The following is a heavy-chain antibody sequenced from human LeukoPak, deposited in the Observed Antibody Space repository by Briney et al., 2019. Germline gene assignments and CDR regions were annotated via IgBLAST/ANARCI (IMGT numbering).Heavy chain of an antibody. CDR3: ARVGPFRHQLRFLEWFDY. Sequence: SETLSLTCAVYGGSFSGYYWSWIRQPPGKGLEWIGEINHSGSTSYNPSLKSRVTISVDTSKNQFSLKLSSVTAADTAVYYCARVGPFRHQLRFLEWFDYWGQGTLVTVSS. V-gene: IGHV4-34*01. CDR1: GGSFSGYY. D-gene: IGHD3-3*01. CDR2: INHSGST. J-gene: IGHJ4*02.